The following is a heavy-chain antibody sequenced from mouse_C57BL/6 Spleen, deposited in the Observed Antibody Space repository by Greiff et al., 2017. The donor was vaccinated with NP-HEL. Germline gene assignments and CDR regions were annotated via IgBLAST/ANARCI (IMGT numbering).Heavy chain of an antibody. Sequence: EVQLQESGGGLVKPGGSLKLSCAASGFTFSDYGMHWVRQAPEKGLEWVAYISSGSSTIYYADTVKGRFTISRDNAKNTLFLQMTSLRSEDTAMYYCATYDGYYPRFDYWGQGTTLTVSS. V-gene: IGHV5-17*01. CDR2: ISSGSSTI. J-gene: IGHJ2*01. CDR1: GFTFSDYG. D-gene: IGHD2-3*01. CDR3: ATYDGYYPRFDY.